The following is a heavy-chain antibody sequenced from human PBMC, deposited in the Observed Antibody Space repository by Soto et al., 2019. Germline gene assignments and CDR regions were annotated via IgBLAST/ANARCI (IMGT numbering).Heavy chain of an antibody. D-gene: IGHD1-26*01. CDR2: IIPIFGTA. Sequence: QVQLVQSGAEVKKPGSSVKVSCKASGGTCSSYAISWVRQAPGQGLEWMGGIIPIFGTANDAQKFQGRVTITADESTSTAYMELSSLRSEDTAVYYCAATRAGMDYYYYGMDVWGQGTTVTVSS. V-gene: IGHV1-69*01. CDR1: GGTCSSYA. J-gene: IGHJ6*02. CDR3: AATRAGMDYYYYGMDV.